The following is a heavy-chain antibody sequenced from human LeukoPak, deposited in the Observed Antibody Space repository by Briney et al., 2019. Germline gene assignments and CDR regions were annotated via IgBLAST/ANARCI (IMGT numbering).Heavy chain of an antibody. CDR2: INHSGST. J-gene: IGHJ4*02. V-gene: IGHV4-34*01. CDR1: GGSFSGYY. Sequence: SETLSLTCAVYGGSFSGYYWSWIRQPPGKGLEWIGEINHSGSTNYNPSLKSRVTISVDTSKNQFSLKLSSVTAADTAVYYCARGSSFARSGRGRFDYWGQGTLVTVSS. D-gene: IGHD3-10*01. CDR3: ARGSSFARSGRGRFDY.